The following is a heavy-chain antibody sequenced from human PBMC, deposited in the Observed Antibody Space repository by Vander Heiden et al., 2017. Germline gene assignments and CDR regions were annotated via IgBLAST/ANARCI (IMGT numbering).Heavy chain of an antibody. V-gene: IGHV3-30-3*01. CDR1: GFTFSSFP. Sequence: QVQLVESGGGVVQPGRSLRLSCAASGFTFSSFPMHWVRQAPGKGLEWVAVISYDGNKKYYGDSVKGRFTISRDNFKNTLYLQMNSLRAEDTAVYYCARDRTGDYFDYWGQGTLVTVSS. J-gene: IGHJ4*02. CDR2: ISYDGNKK. CDR3: ARDRTGDYFDY.